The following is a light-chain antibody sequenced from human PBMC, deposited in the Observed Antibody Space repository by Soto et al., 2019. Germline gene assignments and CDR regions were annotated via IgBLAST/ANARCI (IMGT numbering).Light chain of an antibody. CDR2: KAS. CDR3: QHYNSYSEA. V-gene: IGKV1-5*03. Sequence: DIQMTQSPSFLSASVGDSVTITCRASQTISSWLAWYQQKPGKAPKLLIYKASTLKSGVPSRFSGSGSGTEFTLTISSLQPDDFATYYCQHYNSYSEAFGQGTKVDIK. CDR1: QTISSW. J-gene: IGKJ1*01.